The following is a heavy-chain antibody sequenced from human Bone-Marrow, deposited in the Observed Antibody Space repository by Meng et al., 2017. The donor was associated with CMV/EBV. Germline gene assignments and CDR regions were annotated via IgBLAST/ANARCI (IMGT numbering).Heavy chain of an antibody. Sequence: GESLKISCAASGFTVSSNYMSWVRQAPGKGLEWVSVIYSGGSTYYADSVKGRFTIARVNSKNTLYLHMNSLRSEDTAVYYCASSYSNNGYYYYGMDVWGQGTTITVSS. CDR1: GFTVSSNY. CDR3: ASSYSNNGYYYYGMDV. CDR2: IYSGGST. V-gene: IGHV3-53*01. J-gene: IGHJ6*02. D-gene: IGHD4-11*01.